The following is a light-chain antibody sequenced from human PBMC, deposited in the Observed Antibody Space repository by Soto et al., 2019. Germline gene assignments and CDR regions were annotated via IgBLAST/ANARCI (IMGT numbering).Light chain of an antibody. CDR1: SSDVGTYNF. CDR2: EVN. V-gene: IGLV2-23*02. Sequence: ALTQPASVSGSPGQSITISCTGTSSDVGTYNFVSWYQQYPGKAPKLMIYEVNKRPSGLSNRFSGSKSGNTASLTISGLQAEDEADYYCCSYAGSSTLVIFGGGTKLTVL. J-gene: IGLJ2*01. CDR3: CSYAGSSTLVI.